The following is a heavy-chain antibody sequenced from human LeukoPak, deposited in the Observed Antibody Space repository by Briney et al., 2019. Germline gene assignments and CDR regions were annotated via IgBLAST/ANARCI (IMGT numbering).Heavy chain of an antibody. Sequence: SETLSLTCRVSGGSIISYYWSWSRQPPGKVLEWIGHIYYSGSTNYNPSLKSRVTISVDTSKNQFSLKLSSVTAADTAVYYCARAVAAAPPDDWFDPWGQGTLVTVSS. V-gene: IGHV4-59*01. D-gene: IGHD6-13*01. J-gene: IGHJ5*02. CDR1: GGSIISYY. CDR3: ARAVAAAPPDDWFDP. CDR2: IYYSGST.